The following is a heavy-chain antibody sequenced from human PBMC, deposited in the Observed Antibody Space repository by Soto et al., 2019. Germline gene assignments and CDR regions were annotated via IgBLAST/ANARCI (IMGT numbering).Heavy chain of an antibody. CDR3: ARDHRGNDYIWGSYRYPHYFDY. D-gene: IGHD3-16*02. J-gene: IGHJ4*02. CDR2: ISSSSSYI. Sequence: EVQLVESGGGLVKPGGSLRLSCAASGFTFSSYSMNWVRQAPGKGLEWVSSISSSSSYIYYADSVKGRFTISRDNAKNSLYLRMNSLRAEDTAVYYCARDHRGNDYIWGSYRYPHYFDYWGQGTLVTVSS. CDR1: GFTFSSYS. V-gene: IGHV3-21*01.